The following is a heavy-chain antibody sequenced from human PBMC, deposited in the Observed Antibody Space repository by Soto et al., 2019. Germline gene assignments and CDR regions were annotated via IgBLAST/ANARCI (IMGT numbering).Heavy chain of an antibody. CDR3: ARVDDDSSGYYDGGFDY. V-gene: IGHV4-61*01. Sequence: SETLSLTCTVSGGSVSSGSYYWSWIRQPPGKGLEWIGYIYYSGSTNYNPSLKSRVTISVDTSKNQFSLKLSSVTAADTAVYYCARVDDDSSGYYDGGFDYWGQGTLVTVSS. CDR2: IYYSGST. J-gene: IGHJ4*02. D-gene: IGHD3-22*01. CDR1: GGSVSSGSYY.